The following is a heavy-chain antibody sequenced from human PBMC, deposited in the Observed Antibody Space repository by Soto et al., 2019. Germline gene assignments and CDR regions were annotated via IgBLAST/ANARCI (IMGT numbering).Heavy chain of an antibody. V-gene: IGHV3-33*01. J-gene: IGHJ4*02. CDR1: GFTFSNYD. CDR3: ARDPRDSSSSIDY. D-gene: IGHD6-13*01. Sequence: ESGGSVVQPGRSLGLSCAASGFTFSNYDMHWVRQAPGKGLEWVAFIWYDGTNKYYADSVKGRFTISRDNSKNTLYLQMNSLRAEDTAIYYCARDPRDSSSSIDYWGQGTLVTVSS. CDR2: IWYDGTNK.